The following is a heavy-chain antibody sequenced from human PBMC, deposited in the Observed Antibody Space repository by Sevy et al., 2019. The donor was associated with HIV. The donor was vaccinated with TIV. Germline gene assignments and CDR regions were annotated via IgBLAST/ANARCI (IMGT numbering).Heavy chain of an antibody. V-gene: IGHV1-2*02. D-gene: IGHD3-3*01. Sequence: ASVKVSCKTSGYTFAAYYIHWVRQAPGQGLEWLGWIYPNGGDTTYAQKFQGRVAGTMITSFNTVYMELSSLRSDDTAVYYCARGKREEWLLYLDNWGQGTLVTVSS. CDR3: ARGKREEWLLYLDN. CDR2: IYPNGGDT. CDR1: GYTFAAYY. J-gene: IGHJ4*02.